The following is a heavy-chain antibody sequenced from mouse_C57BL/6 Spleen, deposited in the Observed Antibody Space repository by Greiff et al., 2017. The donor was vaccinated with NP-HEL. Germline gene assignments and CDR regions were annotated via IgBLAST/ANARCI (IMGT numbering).Heavy chain of an antibody. CDR3: ARSGIYYGNAVDY. Sequence: QVQLQQPGAELVKPGASVKMSCKASGYTFTSYWITWVKQRPGQGLEWIGDIYPGSGSTNYNEKFKSKATLTVDTSSSTAYMQLSSLTSEDSAVYYCARSGIYYGNAVDYWGQGTTLTVSS. J-gene: IGHJ2*01. CDR1: GYTFTSYW. D-gene: IGHD2-1*01. V-gene: IGHV1-55*01. CDR2: IYPGSGST.